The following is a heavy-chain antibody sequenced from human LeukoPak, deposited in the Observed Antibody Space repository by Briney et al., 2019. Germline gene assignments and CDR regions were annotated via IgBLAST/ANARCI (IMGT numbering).Heavy chain of an antibody. CDR2: INPNSGGT. Sequence: ASVKVSCKASGYTFTGYYMHWVRQAPGQGLEWMGWINPNSGGTNYAQKFQGRVTMTRDTSISTAYMELSRLRSDDTAVYYCARVIAAAGSNWFDPWGQGTLVTVSS. J-gene: IGHJ5*02. CDR3: ARVIAAAGSNWFDP. CDR1: GYTFTGYY. D-gene: IGHD6-13*01. V-gene: IGHV1-2*02.